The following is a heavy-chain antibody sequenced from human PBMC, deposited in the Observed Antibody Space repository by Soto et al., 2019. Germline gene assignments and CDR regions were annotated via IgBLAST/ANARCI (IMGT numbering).Heavy chain of an antibody. CDR1: GFNFSSYC. CDR2: IWNDGINE. Sequence: GGSLRLSGEASGFNFSSYCIHWVRQAPWKGLEWVAIIWNDGINEYYADSVKGRFTISRDNSKNTVYLQVSKLRAEDTAVYFCARDQTDSGGYSDSWGQGTLVTVSS. D-gene: IGHD3-22*01. V-gene: IGHV3-33*01. CDR3: ARDQTDSGGYSDS. J-gene: IGHJ4*02.